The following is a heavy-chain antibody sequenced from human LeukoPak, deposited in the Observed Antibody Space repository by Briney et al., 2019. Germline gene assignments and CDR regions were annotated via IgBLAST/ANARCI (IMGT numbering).Heavy chain of an antibody. CDR1: GYSFTSYW. V-gene: IGHV5-51*01. CDR2: IYPGDSDT. Sequence: GESLKISCKGSGYSFTSYWIGWVRQMPGKGLEWMGIIYPGDSDTRYSPSFQGQVTISADKSISTAYLQWSSLKASDTAMYYCARLPGYCSSTSCRNNWSTPGAREPWSPSPQ. D-gene: IGHD2-2*01. J-gene: IGHJ5*02. CDR3: ARLPGYCSSTSCRNNWSTP.